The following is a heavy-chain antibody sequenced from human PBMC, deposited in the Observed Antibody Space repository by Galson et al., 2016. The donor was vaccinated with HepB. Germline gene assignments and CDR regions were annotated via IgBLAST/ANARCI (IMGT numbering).Heavy chain of an antibody. CDR3: ARLLPLEGWLQFFDY. J-gene: IGHJ4*02. Sequence: QSGAEVKKPGESLKISCTGSGYSFTSYWIGWVRQMPGKGLEWMGIIYPGDSDTRYSPSFQGQVTISADKSISTAYLQWSSLKASDTAIYYCARLLPLEGWLQFFDYWGQGTLVTVSS. V-gene: IGHV5-51*01. CDR1: GYSFTSYW. D-gene: IGHD5-24*01. CDR2: IYPGDSDT.